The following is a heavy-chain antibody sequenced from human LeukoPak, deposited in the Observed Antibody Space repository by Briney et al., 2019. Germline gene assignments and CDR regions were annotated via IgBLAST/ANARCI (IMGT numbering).Heavy chain of an antibody. D-gene: IGHD6-19*01. Sequence: SETLSLTCSVSGASISGFYWSWLRQAPGKGLEWIGFLHRSASATYNPSLESRVTTSMDTSKNQFSLKLYYVTAADTAVYYCARQLRGEAVAGHLQPFDYWGQGTLVTVSS. CDR3: ARQLRGEAVAGHLQPFDY. CDR2: LHRSASA. CDR1: GASISGFY. V-gene: IGHV4-59*08. J-gene: IGHJ4*02.